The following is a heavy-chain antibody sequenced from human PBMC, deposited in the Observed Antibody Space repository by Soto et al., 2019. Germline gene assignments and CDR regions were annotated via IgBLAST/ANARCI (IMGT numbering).Heavy chain of an antibody. CDR1: GVSINSGCYC. Sequence: QVQLQESGPGLVKPSQTLSLTCTVSGVSINSGCYCWSWIRQHPGKGLDWIGCISYGGTTSYNPSLKIRVTISVDASKNQFSLKLTCVTAADTAVYYCSRGILVWGQGALITVSS. D-gene: IGHD5-18*01. J-gene: IGHJ4*02. V-gene: IGHV4-31*03. CDR2: ISYGGTT. CDR3: SRGILV.